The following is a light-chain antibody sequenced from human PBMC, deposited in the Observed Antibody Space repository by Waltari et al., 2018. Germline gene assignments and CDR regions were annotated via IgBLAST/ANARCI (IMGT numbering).Light chain of an antibody. CDR1: QSISRT. CDR2: CAS. Sequence: PGERATLSCRASQSISRTLAWYQQKPGQAPRLLIYCASTRPTGIPDRFSGSGSGTDFSLTISRLEPEDFAVYYCQHYVRLPVTFGQGTKVEIK. CDR3: QHYVRLPVT. V-gene: IGKV3-20*01. J-gene: IGKJ1*01.